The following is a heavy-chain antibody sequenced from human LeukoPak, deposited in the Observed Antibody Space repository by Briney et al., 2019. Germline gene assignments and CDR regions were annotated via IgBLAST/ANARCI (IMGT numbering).Heavy chain of an antibody. CDR2: ISGTGGTT. J-gene: IGHJ4*02. CDR1: GFTFSTYD. CDR3: ARVGDYGSGFDF. Sequence: GGSLRLSCAASGFTFSTYDMSWVRRAPGKGLECISIISGTGGTTYYADSVKGRFTISRDNSKNTLYVQMNSLRAEDTAVYYCARVGDYGSGFDFWGQGTLVTVSS. V-gene: IGHV3-23*01. D-gene: IGHD3-10*01.